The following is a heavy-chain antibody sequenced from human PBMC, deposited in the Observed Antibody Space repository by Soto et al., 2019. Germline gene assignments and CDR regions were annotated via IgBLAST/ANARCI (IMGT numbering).Heavy chain of an antibody. CDR1: GGSISSGXXX. V-gene: IGHV4-31*06. J-gene: IGHJ4*02. D-gene: IGHD1-1*01. Sequence: QVQLQESGPGLVNPSQTLSLTCTVSGGSISSGXXXXXWIRQHPGKGLEWIGFTQNSGNIDYNPSLRSXXXXXXXXXXXXXXXXXXXXXXXXXXXXXCXRXTXXYKSGYWGQGTLVTVSS. CDR2: TQNSGNI. CDR3: XRXTXXYKSGY.